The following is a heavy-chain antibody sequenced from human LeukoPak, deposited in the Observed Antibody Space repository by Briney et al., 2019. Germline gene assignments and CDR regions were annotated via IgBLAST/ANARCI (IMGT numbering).Heavy chain of an antibody. D-gene: IGHD3-22*01. CDR2: LSGSGGSA. CDR1: GFTFSSYA. Sequence: PGGSLRVSCAAAGFTFSSYAMSWVRQAPGEGLEWVSALSGSGGSAYYADSVKGRFTISRDNSKNTLYLQMNSLRAEDTAVYYCAKDEEHYDSSAPFDYWGQGTLVTVSS. J-gene: IGHJ4*02. CDR3: AKDEEHYDSSAPFDY. V-gene: IGHV3-23*01.